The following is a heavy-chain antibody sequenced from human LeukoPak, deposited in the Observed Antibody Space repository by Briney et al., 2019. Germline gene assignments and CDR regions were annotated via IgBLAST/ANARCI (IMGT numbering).Heavy chain of an antibody. V-gene: IGHV3-30*02. CDR3: ARGARGSGWRVFDI. CDR2: IRYDGSNK. Sequence: GGSLRLSCAASGFTFSSYGMHWVRQAPGKGLEWVAFIRYDGSNKYYADSVKGRFTISRDNSKNTLYLQLNSLRTEDTAVYYCARGARGSGWRVFDIWGHGTMVTVSS. CDR1: GFTFSSYG. J-gene: IGHJ3*02. D-gene: IGHD6-19*01.